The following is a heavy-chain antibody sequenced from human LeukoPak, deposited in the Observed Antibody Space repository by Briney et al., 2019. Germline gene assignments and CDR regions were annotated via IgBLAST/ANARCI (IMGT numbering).Heavy chain of an antibody. CDR2: IYYSGST. V-gene: IGHV4-31*03. CDR1: GGSISNSGYY. D-gene: IGHD3-10*01. CDR3: ARREIGRVLLWFGEGIDAFDI. Sequence: PSETLSLTCTVSGGSISNSGYYWGWIRQPPGKVLEWIGYIYYSGSTYYNPSLKSRVTISVDTSKNQFSLKLSSVTAADTAVYYCARREIGRVLLWFGEGIDAFDIWGQGTMVTVSS. J-gene: IGHJ3*02.